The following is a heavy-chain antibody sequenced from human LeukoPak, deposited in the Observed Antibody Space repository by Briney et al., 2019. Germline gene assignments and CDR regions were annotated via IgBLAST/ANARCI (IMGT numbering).Heavy chain of an antibody. CDR2: INPNGCST. Sequence: VASVKVSCKASRYTFTSYYMHWVRQAPGQGLEWMGIINPNGCSTSYAQKFQGRVTMTRDTSTSTVYMELSSLRSEDTAVYYCARDRDVVVPAAGGLDPWGQGTLVTVSS. CDR1: RYTFTSYY. D-gene: IGHD2-2*01. J-gene: IGHJ5*02. CDR3: ARDRDVVVPAAGGLDP. V-gene: IGHV1-46*03.